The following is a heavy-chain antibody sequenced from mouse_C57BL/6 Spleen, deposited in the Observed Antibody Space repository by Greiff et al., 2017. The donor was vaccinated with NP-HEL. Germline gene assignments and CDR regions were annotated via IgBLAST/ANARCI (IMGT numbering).Heavy chain of an antibody. J-gene: IGHJ3*01. CDR2: ISDGGSYT. CDR1: GFTFSSYA. V-gene: IGHV5-4*01. CDR3: ARDRLGRFSY. D-gene: IGHD3-1*01. Sequence: EVKLMESGGGLVKPGGSLTLSCAASGFTFSSYAMSWVRQTPEKRLEWVATISDGGSYTYYPDNVKGRFTISSDNAKNNLSLQMSHLESEDTAMYYCARDRLGRFSYWGQGTLVTVSA.